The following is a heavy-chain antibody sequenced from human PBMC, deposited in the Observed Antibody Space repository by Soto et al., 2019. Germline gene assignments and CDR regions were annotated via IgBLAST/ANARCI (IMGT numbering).Heavy chain of an antibody. V-gene: IGHV3-30*18. CDR3: AKDLRDRYDSSGYYYGGNWFDP. Sequence: GGSLRLSCAASGFTFSSYGMHWVRQAPGKGLEWVAVISYDGSNKYYADSVKGRFTISRDNSKNTLYLQMNSLRAEDTAVYYCAKDLRDRYDSSGYYYGGNWFDPWGQETLVTVSS. CDR1: GFTFSSYG. D-gene: IGHD3-22*01. J-gene: IGHJ5*02. CDR2: ISYDGSNK.